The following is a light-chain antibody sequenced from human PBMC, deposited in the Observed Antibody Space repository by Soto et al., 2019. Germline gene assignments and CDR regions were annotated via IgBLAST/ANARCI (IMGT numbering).Light chain of an antibody. Sequence: EIVLTQSPGTLSLSPGERGTLSCRASQSVSSNLAWYQQKPGQAPRLLIYGASTRATGIPARFSGSGSGTEFTLTISSLQSEDFAVYYCQQYNNWPPMWTFGQGTKVDIK. J-gene: IGKJ1*01. V-gene: IGKV3-15*01. CDR1: QSVSSN. CDR3: QQYNNWPPMWT. CDR2: GAS.